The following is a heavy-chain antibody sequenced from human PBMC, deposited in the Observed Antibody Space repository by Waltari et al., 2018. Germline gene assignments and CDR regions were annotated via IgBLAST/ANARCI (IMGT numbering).Heavy chain of an antibody. Sequence: QVQLQESGPGLVKTSETLSLTCTVSGGSISTYYWTWIRQPAGKGLEWIGRINTGGNTNHNPSRKSRVTMSVDTSKSQFSLTLSSVTAADTAVYYCAREVGGSRWFDPWGQGTLVTVSS. V-gene: IGHV4-4*07. CDR1: GGSISTYY. J-gene: IGHJ5*02. D-gene: IGHD3-16*01. CDR3: AREVGGSRWFDP. CDR2: INTGGNT.